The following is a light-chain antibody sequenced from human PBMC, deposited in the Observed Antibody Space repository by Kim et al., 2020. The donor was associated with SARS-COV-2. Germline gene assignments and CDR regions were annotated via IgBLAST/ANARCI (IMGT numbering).Light chain of an antibody. J-gene: IGLJ3*02. CDR3: SSFTDSITWV. CDR2: DLS. Sequence: GQSITISFTGTSTDVIGSENVAWYPQQPGKAPKLMIYDLSSRPTGLSNRFSGSTSGNTASLTISGLQPEDEADYYCSSFTDSITWVFGGGSQLTVL. CDR1: STDVIGSEN. V-gene: IGLV2-14*03.